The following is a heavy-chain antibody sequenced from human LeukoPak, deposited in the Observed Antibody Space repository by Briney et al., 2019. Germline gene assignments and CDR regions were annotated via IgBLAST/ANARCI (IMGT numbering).Heavy chain of an antibody. J-gene: IGHJ4*02. CDR3: AKDRRLPWDYFDS. D-gene: IGHD5-12*01. CDR2: ISGSGGST. CDR1: GFTFSTYS. Sequence: GGSLRLSCAASGFTFSTYSMSWVRQAPGKGLEWVSVISGSGGSTYYADSVKGRFTISRDNSKNTLYLQMHSLGAEDTAIYYCAKDRRLPWDYFDSWGQGTQDTVSS. V-gene: IGHV3-23*01.